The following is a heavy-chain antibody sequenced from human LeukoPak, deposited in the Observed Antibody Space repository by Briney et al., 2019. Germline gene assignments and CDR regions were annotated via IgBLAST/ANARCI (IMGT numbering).Heavy chain of an antibody. D-gene: IGHD2-2*01. CDR3: ARDYQGGFAP. Sequence: PGGSLRLSCAASGFTFSSYSVNWVRQAPGKGLEWVSSISSGSSYKYYADAAKGRFTISRDNTKSSLYLQMNTLRAEDTAVYYCARDYQGGFAPWGQGTLVTVSS. CDR2: ISSGSSYK. CDR1: GFTFSSYS. J-gene: IGHJ5*02. V-gene: IGHV3-21*01.